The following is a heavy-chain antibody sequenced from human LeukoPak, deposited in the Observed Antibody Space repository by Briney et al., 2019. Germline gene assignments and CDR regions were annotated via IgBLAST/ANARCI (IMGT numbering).Heavy chain of an antibody. Sequence: GGSLRLSCPASGFTFSSYAMSWLRQAPGKALEWVSAISGSGCNTYYADSVKGRFTISRDNSKTTLYLQMNSLRAEDTAVYYCAKDLHSLYGMDVWGQGTTVTVS. D-gene: IGHD2-21*01. CDR2: ISGSGCNT. V-gene: IGHV3-23*01. CDR1: GFTFSSYA. J-gene: IGHJ6*02. CDR3: AKDLHSLYGMDV.